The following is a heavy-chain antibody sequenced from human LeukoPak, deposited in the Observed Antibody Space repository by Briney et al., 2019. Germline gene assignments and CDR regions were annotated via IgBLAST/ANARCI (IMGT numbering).Heavy chain of an antibody. D-gene: IGHD6-13*01. CDR2: IGGSVGSM. CDR3: AKRGNSWDLFDY. J-gene: IGHJ4*02. CDR1: GVTLSNYA. Sequence: GGSLRLSCVASGVTLSNYAMSWARQAPGKGLEWVSNIGGSVGSMFYAASVKGRFAISRDNSKKTLFLQMNNLRVEDTAVYFCAKRGNSWDLFDYRGQGTLVTVSS. V-gene: IGHV3-23*01.